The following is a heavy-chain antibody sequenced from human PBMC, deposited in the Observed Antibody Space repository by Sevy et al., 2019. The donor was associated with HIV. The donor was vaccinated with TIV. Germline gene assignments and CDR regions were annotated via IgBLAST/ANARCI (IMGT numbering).Heavy chain of an antibody. J-gene: IGHJ6*02. CDR1: GFTFSSYG. Sequence: GGSLRLSCAASGFTFSSYGMHWVRHAPGKGLEWVAVISYDGSNKYYADSVKGRFTISRDNSKNTLYLQMNSLRAEDTAVYYCAKDRARLRTGQTRGYYYYGMDVWGQGTTVTVSS. CDR3: AKDRARLRTGQTRGYYYYGMDV. CDR2: ISYDGSNK. V-gene: IGHV3-30*18. D-gene: IGHD1-1*01.